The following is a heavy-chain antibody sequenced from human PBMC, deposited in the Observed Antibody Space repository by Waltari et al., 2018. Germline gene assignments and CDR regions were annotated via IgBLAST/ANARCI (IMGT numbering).Heavy chain of an antibody. V-gene: IGHV3-48*03. D-gene: IGHD5-12*01. CDR1: GFTFRSYA. CDR3: ARMNSGWYVDY. Sequence: EVQLVESGGGLVPPGGSLRLSCAASGFTFRSYALTWVRQAPGKGLEWVSYISSSGSTIYYADSVKGRFTISRDNAKNSLYLQMNSLRAEDTAVYYCARMNSGWYVDYWSQGTLVTVSS. J-gene: IGHJ4*02. CDR2: ISSSGSTI.